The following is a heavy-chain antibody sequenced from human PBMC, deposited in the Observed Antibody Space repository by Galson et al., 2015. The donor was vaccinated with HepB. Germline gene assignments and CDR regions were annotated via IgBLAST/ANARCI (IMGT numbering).Heavy chain of an antibody. V-gene: IGHV3-9*01. J-gene: IGHJ4*02. Sequence: SLRLSCAASRFTFDDYAMHWVRQAPGKGLEWVSGISWNSGSIGYADSVKGRFTIPRDNAKNSLYLQMNSLGAEDTALYYCAKDMERLYFGSGTSFDFWGQGTLVTVSS. D-gene: IGHD3-10*01. CDR2: ISWNSGSI. CDR1: RFTFDDYA. CDR3: AKDMERLYFGSGTSFDF.